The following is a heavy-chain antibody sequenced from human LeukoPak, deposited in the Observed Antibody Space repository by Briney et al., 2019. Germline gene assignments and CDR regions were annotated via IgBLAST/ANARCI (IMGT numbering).Heavy chain of an antibody. J-gene: IGHJ5*02. CDR1: GGSISTYY. CDR3: ARGLIPGGAQLVPFDP. CDR2: IYYSGST. D-gene: IGHD6-6*01. Sequence: SETLSLTCTVSGGSISTYYWTWIRQPPGKGLEWIGYIYYSGSTNYNPSLKSRVTMSVDTSKNQFSLKLSSVTAADTAVYYCARGLIPGGAQLVPFDPWGQGTLVTVSS. V-gene: IGHV4-59*01.